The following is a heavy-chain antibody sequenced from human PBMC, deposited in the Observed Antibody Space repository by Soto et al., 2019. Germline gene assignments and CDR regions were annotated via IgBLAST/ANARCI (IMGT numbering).Heavy chain of an antibody. J-gene: IGHJ6*02. D-gene: IGHD5-12*01. CDR3: AREGVAPYYYSGMDV. CDR1: GYTFTRSG. V-gene: IGHV1-18*01. Sequence: QVQLVQSGAEVKKPGASVKVSCKASGYTFTRSGISWVRHAPGQGLEWMGWISTYNGDTNYAQTFQGRVTMTTDTSTSTAYMELRSLRSDDTAVYYCAREGVAPYYYSGMDVWGQGTPVTVSS. CDR2: ISTYNGDT.